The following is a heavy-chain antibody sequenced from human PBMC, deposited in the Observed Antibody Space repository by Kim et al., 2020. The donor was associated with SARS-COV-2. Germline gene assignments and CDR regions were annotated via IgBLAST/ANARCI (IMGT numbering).Heavy chain of an antibody. J-gene: IGHJ4*02. CDR3: ARVQIWSGYSFDY. Sequence: YNPSLKSRVTISVDRSKNQFSLKLSSVTAADTAVYYCARVQIWSGYSFDYWGQGTLVTVSS. V-gene: IGHV4-30-2*01. D-gene: IGHD3-3*01.